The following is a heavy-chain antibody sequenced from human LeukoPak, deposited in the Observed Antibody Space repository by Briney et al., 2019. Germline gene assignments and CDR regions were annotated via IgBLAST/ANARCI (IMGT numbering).Heavy chain of an antibody. J-gene: IGHJ4*02. V-gene: IGHV4-59*01. Sequence: SETLSLTCTVSGGSISSYYWSWIRQPPGKGLEWIGYIYYSGSTDYNPSLKSRVTISVDTSKNQFSLKLSSVTAADTAVFYCARSGGYNYGYGVFDYWGQGTLVTVSS. D-gene: IGHD5-18*01. CDR1: GGSISSYY. CDR2: IYYSGST. CDR3: ARSGGYNYGYGVFDY.